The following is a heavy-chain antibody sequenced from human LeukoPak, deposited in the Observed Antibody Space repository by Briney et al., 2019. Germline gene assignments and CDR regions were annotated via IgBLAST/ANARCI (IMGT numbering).Heavy chain of an antibody. CDR1: GFTFSGHW. Sequence: GGSLRLSCAASGFTFSGHWMSWVRQAPGKGLEWVANINQGGSDKYYVDSVKGRFTISRDNANNLLYLQMNSLRGEDTAVYYCTRDRSRAEDDWGQGTLVSVSP. CDR2: INQGGSDK. D-gene: IGHD1-14*01. CDR3: TRDRSRAEDD. V-gene: IGHV3-7*01. J-gene: IGHJ4*02.